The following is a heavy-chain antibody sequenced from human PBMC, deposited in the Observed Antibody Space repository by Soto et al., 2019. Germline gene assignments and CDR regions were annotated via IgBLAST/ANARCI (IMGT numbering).Heavy chain of an antibody. CDR3: ARADIVLVPAAIGPSHLIPVPDY. CDR1: GYTFTSYG. D-gene: IGHD2-2*01. Sequence: ASVKVSCKASGYTFTSYGISWVRQAPGQGLEWMGWISAYNGNTNYAQKLQGRVTMTTDTSTSTAYMELRSLRSDDTAVYYCARADIVLVPAAIGPSHLIPVPDYWGQGTLVTVSS. V-gene: IGHV1-18*01. CDR2: ISAYNGNT. J-gene: IGHJ4*02.